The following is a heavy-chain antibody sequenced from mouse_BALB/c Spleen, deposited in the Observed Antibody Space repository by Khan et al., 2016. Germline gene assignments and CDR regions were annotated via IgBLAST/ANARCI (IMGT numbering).Heavy chain of an antibody. CDR2: IAPGSGST. CDR3: ARCGYYYFDY. J-gene: IGHJ2*01. V-gene: IGHV1S41*01. D-gene: IGHD2-3*01. Sequence: DLVKPGASVKLSCKASGYTFTSYWINWIKQRPGQGLEWIGRIAPGSGSTYYNEMFKGKATLTVDTSSSTAYIQLSSLSSEDSAVYFCARCGYYYFDYWGQCTTLTVSS. CDR1: GYTFTSYW.